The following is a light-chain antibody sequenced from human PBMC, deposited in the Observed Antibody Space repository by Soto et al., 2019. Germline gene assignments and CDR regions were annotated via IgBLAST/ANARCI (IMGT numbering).Light chain of an antibody. CDR3: SSYTGSSTPYV. Sequence: QSALTQPASVSGSPGQSITISCTGTSSDIGSYNYVSWYQQHPGKAPKLMIYEVSNRPLGVSNRFSGSKSGNTASLTISGLQAEDEADYYCSSYTGSSTPYVFGPGTKLTVL. CDR2: EVS. J-gene: IGLJ1*01. CDR1: SSDIGSYNY. V-gene: IGLV2-14*01.